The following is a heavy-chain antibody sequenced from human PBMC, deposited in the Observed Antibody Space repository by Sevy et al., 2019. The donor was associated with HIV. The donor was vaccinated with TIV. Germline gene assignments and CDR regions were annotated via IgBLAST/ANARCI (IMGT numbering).Heavy chain of an antibody. CDR3: AGENAWGRGYS. J-gene: IGHJ4*02. CDR1: GDSITSLY. D-gene: IGHD1-26*01. CDR2: IYYNGHI. Sequence: SETLSLTCTVSGDSITSLYWNWIRQPPGKGLEWIANIYYNGHINYNPSLKSRVTSSLDTSKNQFSLRLSSVTAADTAMYYCAGENAWGRGYSWGQGTLVTVSS. V-gene: IGHV4-59*08.